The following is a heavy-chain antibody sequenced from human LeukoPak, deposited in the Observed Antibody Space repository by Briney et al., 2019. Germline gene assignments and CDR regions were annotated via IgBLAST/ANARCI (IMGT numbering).Heavy chain of an antibody. J-gene: IGHJ4*02. D-gene: IGHD3-10*01. CDR2: MYPGGIT. CDR1: GFTVSINS. CDR3: ARDVAAPGGVYFDY. V-gene: IGHV3-66*01. Sequence: PGASLSLVYAPSGFTVSINSMRWVRHPRGEWQVWVSVMYPGGITYYADSVNGRFTIYRDNSKNTLYLQMNSLRDEDTAVYYCARDVAAPGGVYFDYWGKGTLVTV.